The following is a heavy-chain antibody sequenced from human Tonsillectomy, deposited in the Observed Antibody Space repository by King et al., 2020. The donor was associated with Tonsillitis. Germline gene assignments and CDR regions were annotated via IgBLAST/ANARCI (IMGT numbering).Heavy chain of an antibody. CDR1: GYTFTTYG. V-gene: IGHV1-18*04. D-gene: IGHD3-10*01. Sequence: QLVQSGADVKKPGASVKVSCKASGYTFTTYGLTWVRQAPGQGLEWMGWISAYNGNTNYVQKLHGRVTMTTDTSTSTAYMELRSLRSDDTAVYYCARGLSYGSGSYSGYDAFDIWGQGTMVTVSS. CDR3: ARGLSYGSGSYSGYDAFDI. CDR2: ISAYNGNT. J-gene: IGHJ3*02.